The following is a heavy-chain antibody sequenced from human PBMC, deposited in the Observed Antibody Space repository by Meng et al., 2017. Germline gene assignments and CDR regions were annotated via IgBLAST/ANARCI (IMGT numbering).Heavy chain of an antibody. J-gene: IGHJ1*01. D-gene: IGHD6-13*01. CDR1: GGSISSSSYY. Sequence: AGSLSLSCTVSGGSISSSSYYWGWIRQPPGKGLEWIGSIYYSGSTYYNPPLKSRVTISVDTSKNQFSLKLSSVTAADTAVYYCAAGYSSSWRAEYFQHWGQGTLVTVSS. CDR3: AAGYSSSWRAEYFQH. V-gene: IGHV4-39*07. CDR2: IYYSGST.